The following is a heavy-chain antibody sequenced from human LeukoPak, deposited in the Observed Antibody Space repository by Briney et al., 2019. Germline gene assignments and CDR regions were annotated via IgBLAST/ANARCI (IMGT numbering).Heavy chain of an antibody. CDR3: ARVAGGIPDS. CDR1: GFTFTTYW. Sequence: GGSLRLSCAASGFTFTTYWMSWARQAPGKGLEWVANIKQDGSEKYYVDSVAGRFTISRDNAKNSLFLQMNSLRVEDTAVFYCARVAGGIPDSWGQGTLVTVSS. V-gene: IGHV3-7*01. J-gene: IGHJ4*02. D-gene: IGHD6-19*01. CDR2: IKQDGSEK.